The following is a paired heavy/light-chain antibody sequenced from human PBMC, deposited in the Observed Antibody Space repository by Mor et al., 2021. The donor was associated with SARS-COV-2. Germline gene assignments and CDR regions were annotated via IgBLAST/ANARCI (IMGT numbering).Heavy chain of an antibody. CDR3: TTLVPADIGDY. CDR2: IKGKTDGETT. D-gene: IGHD2-2*01. CDR1: GFTFNIAW. J-gene: IGHJ4*02. Sequence: EVQLVESGGGLVKPGGSLRLSCAASGFTFNIAWMSWVRQAPGKGLEWVGRIKGKTDGETTDYAAPVKGRFTISRDDSRNTLYLQMNSLKIEDTAIYYCTTLVPADIGDYWGQGTLVTVSS. V-gene: IGHV3-15*01.
Light chain of an antibody. CDR1: SSNIGAGYD. CDR3: QSYDTSLSGLYV. CDR2: GNN. Sequence: QSVLTQPPSVSEAPGQRVTISCTGSSSNIGAGYDVHWYQQLPGTAPKLLIYGNNNRPSGVPDRFSGSKSGTSASLAITGLQAEDEADYYCQSYDTSLSGLYVFGTGTKVTVL. V-gene: IGLV1-40*01. J-gene: IGLJ1*01.